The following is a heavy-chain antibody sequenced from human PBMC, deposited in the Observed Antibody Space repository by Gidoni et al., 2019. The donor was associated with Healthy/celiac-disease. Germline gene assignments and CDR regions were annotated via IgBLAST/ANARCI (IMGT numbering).Heavy chain of an antibody. CDR3: ARAYSSGWYGAFDI. Sequence: QVQLVESGGGVVQPGRSLRLSCAASGFTFSSYGMHWVRQAPGKGLEWVAVIWYDGSNKYYADSVKGRFTISRDNSKNTLYLQMNSPRAEDTAVYYCARAYSSGWYGAFDIWGQGTMVTVSS. CDR2: IWYDGSNK. J-gene: IGHJ3*02. V-gene: IGHV3-33*01. D-gene: IGHD6-19*01. CDR1: GFTFSSYG.